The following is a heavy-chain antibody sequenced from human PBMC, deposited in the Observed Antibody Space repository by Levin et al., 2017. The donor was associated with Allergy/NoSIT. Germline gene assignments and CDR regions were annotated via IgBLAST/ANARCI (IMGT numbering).Heavy chain of an antibody. V-gene: IGHV1-69*13. CDR1: GGTFSSYA. J-gene: IGHJ4*02. Sequence: VASVKVSCKASGGTFSSYAISWVRQAPGQGLEWMGGIIPIFGTANYAQKFQGRVTITADESTSTAYMELSSLRSEDTAVYYCARVSTYDYIWGPLDYWGQGTLVTVSS. CDR2: IIPIFGTA. CDR3: ARVSTYDYIWGPLDY. D-gene: IGHD3-16*01.